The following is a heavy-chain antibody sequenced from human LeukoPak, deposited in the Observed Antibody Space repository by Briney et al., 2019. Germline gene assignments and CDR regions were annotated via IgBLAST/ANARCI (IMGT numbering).Heavy chain of an antibody. CDR3: ARSGVQWQWLLTYDAFDI. Sequence: GGSLRLSCAASGFTFSSYWMSWVRQAPGKGLEWVANIKQDGSEKYYVDSVKGRFTISRDNSKNTLFVQMNSLRTEDTAVYYCARSGVQWQWLLTYDAFDIWGQGTMVTVSS. CDR1: GFTFSSYW. D-gene: IGHD6-19*01. CDR2: IKQDGSEK. V-gene: IGHV3-7*01. J-gene: IGHJ3*02.